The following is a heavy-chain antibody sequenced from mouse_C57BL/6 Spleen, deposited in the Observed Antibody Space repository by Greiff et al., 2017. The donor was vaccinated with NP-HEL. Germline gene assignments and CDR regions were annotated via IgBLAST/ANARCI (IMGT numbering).Heavy chain of an antibody. CDR2: INPSSGYT. J-gene: IGHJ3*01. CDR3: ARGAYYSNYELAY. D-gene: IGHD2-5*01. CDR1: GYTFTSYT. V-gene: IGHV1-4*01. Sequence: QVHVKQSGAELARPGASVKMSCKASGYTFTSYTMHWVKQRPGQGLEWIGYINPSSGYTKYNQKFKDKATLTADKSSSTAYMQLSSLTSEDSAVYYCARGAYYSNYELAYWGQGTLVTVSA.